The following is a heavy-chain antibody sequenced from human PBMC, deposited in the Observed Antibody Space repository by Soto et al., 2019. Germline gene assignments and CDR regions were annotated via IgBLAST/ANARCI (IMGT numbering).Heavy chain of an antibody. J-gene: IGHJ4*02. CDR2: INHSGST. CDR1: GGSFSGYY. D-gene: IGHD3-10*01. Sequence: QVQLQQWGAGLLKPSETLSLTCAVYGGSFSGYYWSWIRQPPGKGLEWIGEINHSGSTNYNPSLKSRVTISVDTSKNQFSLKRRSVTAADTAVYYCARARGGVSGSKTVDYCGQGTLVTVST. V-gene: IGHV4-34*01. CDR3: ARARGGVSGSKTVDY.